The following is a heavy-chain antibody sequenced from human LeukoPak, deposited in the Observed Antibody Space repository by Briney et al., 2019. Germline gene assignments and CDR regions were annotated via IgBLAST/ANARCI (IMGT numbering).Heavy chain of an antibody. D-gene: IGHD3-22*01. CDR1: GGSFSGYY. V-gene: IGHV4-31*11. CDR3: ARDNDYYDSSGYYPHFDY. J-gene: IGHJ4*02. CDR2: IYYSGST. Sequence: PSETLSLTCAVYGGSFSGYYWSWIRQHPGKGLEWIGYIYYSGSTYYNPSLKSRVTISVDTSKNQFSLKLSSVTAADTAVYYCARDNDYYDSSGYYPHFDYWGQGTLVTVSS.